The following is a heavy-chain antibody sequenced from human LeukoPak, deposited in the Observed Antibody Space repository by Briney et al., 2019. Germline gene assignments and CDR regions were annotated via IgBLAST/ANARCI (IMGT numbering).Heavy chain of an antibody. Sequence: SETLSLTCAVYGGSFSGYYWSWIRQPPGKGLEWIGEINHSGSTNYNPSLKSRVTISVDTSKNQFSLKLSSVTAADTAVYYCARQTLAAYYYDSSGYQASFDYWGQGTLVTVSS. V-gene: IGHV4-34*01. CDR1: GGSFSGYY. J-gene: IGHJ4*02. D-gene: IGHD3-22*01. CDR3: ARQTLAAYYYDSSGYQASFDY. CDR2: INHSGST.